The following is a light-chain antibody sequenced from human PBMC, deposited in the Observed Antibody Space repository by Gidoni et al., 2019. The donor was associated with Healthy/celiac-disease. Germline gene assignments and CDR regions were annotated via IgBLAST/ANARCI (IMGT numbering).Light chain of an antibody. V-gene: IGKV1-5*03. Sequence: DIQMTQSHSTLSASVGDRVTITCRASKSISSWLAWYQQKPGKAPKLLIYKASSLESGVPSRFSGSGSGTEFTLTISSLQPDEFATYYCQQYNSYSYTFGQGTKLEIK. CDR1: KSISSW. CDR2: KAS. CDR3: QQYNSYSYT. J-gene: IGKJ2*01.